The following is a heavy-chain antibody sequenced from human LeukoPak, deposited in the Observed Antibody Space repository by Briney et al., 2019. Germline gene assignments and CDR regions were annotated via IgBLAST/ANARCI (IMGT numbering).Heavy chain of an antibody. CDR3: ARGASLFAGYYDSSGYYYV. V-gene: IGHV3-21*01. CDR2: ISSSSSYI. J-gene: IGHJ4*02. Sequence: PGRSLRLSCAASGYTFSSYSMNWVRQAPGKGLEWVSSISSSSSYIYYADSVKGRFTISRDNAKNSLYLQMNSLRAEDTAVYYCARGASLFAGYYDSSGYYYVWGQGTLVTVSS. CDR1: GYTFSSYS. D-gene: IGHD3-22*01.